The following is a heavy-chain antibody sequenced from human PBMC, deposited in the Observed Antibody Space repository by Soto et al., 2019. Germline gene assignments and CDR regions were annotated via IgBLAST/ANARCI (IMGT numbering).Heavy chain of an antibody. V-gene: IGHV3-33*01. CDR3: ARWGDDRTFEI. Sequence: QGQLVESGGGVVQPGRSLRLSCAASGFTFSSHGMHWVRQAPCKGLEWVAVIWHDGSDKYYGDSVKGRFTISRDNSKNALYLQMNSLRVEDTAVYFWARWGDDRTFEIWGQGTMVTVSS. D-gene: IGHD2-21*01. J-gene: IGHJ3*02. CDR2: IWHDGSDK. CDR1: GFTFSSHG.